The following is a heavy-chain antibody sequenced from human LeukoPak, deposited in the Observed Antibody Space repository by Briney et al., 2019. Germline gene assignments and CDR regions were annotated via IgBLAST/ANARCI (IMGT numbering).Heavy chain of an antibody. Sequence: GGSLRLSCAASGFTFSSYWMNWVRQAPGKGPEWVANIKQDGSEKYYVDSVKGRFTISRDNAKNSLYLQMNSLRAEDTAVYYCARESLYYGSGSYSSYWGQGTLVTVSS. J-gene: IGHJ4*02. V-gene: IGHV3-7*01. CDR2: IKQDGSEK. CDR3: ARESLYYGSGSYSSY. CDR1: GFTFSSYW. D-gene: IGHD3-10*01.